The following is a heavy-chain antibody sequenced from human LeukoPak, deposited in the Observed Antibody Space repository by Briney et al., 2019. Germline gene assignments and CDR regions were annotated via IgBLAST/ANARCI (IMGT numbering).Heavy chain of an antibody. D-gene: IGHD3-22*01. CDR3: AKVALFSGYYPPFDY. Sequence: GGSLRLSCAASGFTFSTYAMSWVRQAPGKGLEWVSSISHSGGSTYYADSVKGRFTISRDNSKNTLFLQMNSLRPEDTAVYHCAKVALFSGYYPPFDYWGQGTLVTVSS. V-gene: IGHV3-23*01. CDR1: GFTFSTYA. CDR2: ISHSGGST. J-gene: IGHJ4*02.